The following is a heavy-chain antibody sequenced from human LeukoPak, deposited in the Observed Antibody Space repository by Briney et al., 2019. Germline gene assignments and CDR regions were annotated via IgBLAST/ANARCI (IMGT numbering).Heavy chain of an antibody. CDR2: IYYSGST. CDR1: GGSISPYF. J-gene: IGHJ4*02. Sequence: SETLSLTCTVSGGSISPYFWSWIRQPPGKGLEWIGYIYYSGSTNYNPSLKCRVTISVDTSKNQFSLKLSSVTAADTAVYYCARRQTYFDYWGQGTLVTVSS. CDR3: ARRQTYFDY. V-gene: IGHV4-59*08.